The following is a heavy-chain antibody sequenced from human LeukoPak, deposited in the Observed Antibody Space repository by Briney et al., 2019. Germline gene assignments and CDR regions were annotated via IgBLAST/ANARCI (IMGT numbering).Heavy chain of an antibody. CDR3: ARHAGWFDP. V-gene: IGHV4-39*01. Sequence: SETLSLTCTVSGDSISSGDYYWSWIRQPPGKGLEWIGEINHSGSTNYNPSLKSRVTISVDTSKNQFSLKLSSVTAADTAVYYCARHAGWFDPWGQGTLVTVSS. D-gene: IGHD6-13*01. J-gene: IGHJ5*02. CDR2: INHSGST. CDR1: GDSISSGDYY.